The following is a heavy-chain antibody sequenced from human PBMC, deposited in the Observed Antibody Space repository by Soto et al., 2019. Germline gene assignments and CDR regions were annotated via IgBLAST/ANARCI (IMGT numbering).Heavy chain of an antibody. CDR3: ARDSFGLDV. Sequence: GGSLRLSCAASGFTFSSYAMHWVRQAPGKGLEWVAVISYDGSNKYYADSVKGRFTISRDNSKNTLYLQMNSLRAEDTAVYYCARDSFGLDVWGQGTTVTVSS. CDR2: ISYDGSNK. V-gene: IGHV3-30-3*01. CDR1: GFTFSSYA. J-gene: IGHJ6*02.